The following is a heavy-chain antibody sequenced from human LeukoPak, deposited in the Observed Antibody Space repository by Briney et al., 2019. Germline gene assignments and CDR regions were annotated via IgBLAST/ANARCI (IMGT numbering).Heavy chain of an antibody. CDR3: ARDRGFTSFDY. D-gene: IGHD1-26*01. J-gene: IGHJ4*02. CDR1: GLTFRNSW. CDR2: INQDESHK. Sequence: GGSLRLSCAASGLTFRNSWMHWVRQAPGKGLEWVANINQDESHKCYADSVEGRFTISRDTAKDSLHLQMNSLRAEDTAVYYCARDRGFTSFDYWGQGILVTVSS. V-gene: IGHV3-7*01.